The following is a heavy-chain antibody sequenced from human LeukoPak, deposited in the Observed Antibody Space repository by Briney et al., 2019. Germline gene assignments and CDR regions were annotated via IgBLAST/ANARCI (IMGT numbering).Heavy chain of an antibody. D-gene: IGHD3-10*01. J-gene: IGHJ4*02. CDR2: ISPNSGGT. CDR1: GYTFSGYY. V-gene: IGHV1-2*02. CDR3: AREPSGSGGYDY. Sequence: GASVKVSCKASGYTFSGYYMHWVRQAPGQGLGWMAWISPNSGGTNYVQKFQGRVTVTRDTSISTDYMEISGLTSDDTALYYCAREPSGSGGYDYWGQGTLVTVSS.